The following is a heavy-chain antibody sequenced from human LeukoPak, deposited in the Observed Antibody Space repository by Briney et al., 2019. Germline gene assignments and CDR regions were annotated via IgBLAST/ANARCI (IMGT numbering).Heavy chain of an antibody. V-gene: IGHV3-33*01. CDR3: ARNSEGYSYGYRRGYFDY. J-gene: IGHJ4*02. CDR2: IWYDGSNK. CDR1: GFTFGSYG. D-gene: IGHD5-18*01. Sequence: GGSLRLSCAASGFTFGSYGMHWVRQAPGKGPEWVAVIWYDGSNKYYADSVKGRFTISRDNSKNTLYLQMNSLRAEDTAVYYCARNSEGYSYGYRRGYFDYWGQGTLVTVSS.